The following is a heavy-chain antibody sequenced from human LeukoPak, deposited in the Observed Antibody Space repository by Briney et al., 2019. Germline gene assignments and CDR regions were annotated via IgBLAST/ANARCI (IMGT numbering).Heavy chain of an antibody. D-gene: IGHD4-17*01. Sequence: PSQTLSLTCDVSGGSITSDTYYWSWIRQPPGKGLEWIGYIYHSGSTYYNPSLKSRVTISVDRSKNQFSLKLSSVTAADTAVYYCARAGNGGDYVWFDPWGQGTLVTVSS. CDR2: IYHSGST. CDR1: GGSITSDTYY. V-gene: IGHV4-30-2*01. J-gene: IGHJ5*02. CDR3: ARAGNGGDYVWFDP.